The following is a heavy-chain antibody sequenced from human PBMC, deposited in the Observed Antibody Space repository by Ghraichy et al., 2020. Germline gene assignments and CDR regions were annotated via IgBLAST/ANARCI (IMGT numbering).Heavy chain of an antibody. CDR3: ARGGPLEAYGSSFDD. CDR2: ISAKNGHT. Sequence: VSCKSSDDSFSRYGFAWVRQAPGQGLEWMGWISAKNGHTKYAQKFQGRVTMTTATSTRTVYMEMKSLRSDDTAVYFCARGGPLEAYGSSFDDWGQGTLVIVSS. J-gene: IGHJ4*02. V-gene: IGHV1-18*01. D-gene: IGHD3-10*01. CDR1: DDSFSRYG.